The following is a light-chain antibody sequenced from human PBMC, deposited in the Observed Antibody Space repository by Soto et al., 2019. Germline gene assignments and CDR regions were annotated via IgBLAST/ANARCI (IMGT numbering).Light chain of an antibody. CDR2: SNN. Sequence: QSVLTQPPSASATPGQRVTISCFGSSSNIRINPVNWYQQIPGTAPKLIIYSNNQRPSGVPDRFSGSKSGTSASLAISGLQSEDEADYYCGAWDDSLSGVLFGGGTKLTVL. J-gene: IGLJ2*01. CDR1: SSNIRINP. V-gene: IGLV1-44*01. CDR3: GAWDDSLSGVL.